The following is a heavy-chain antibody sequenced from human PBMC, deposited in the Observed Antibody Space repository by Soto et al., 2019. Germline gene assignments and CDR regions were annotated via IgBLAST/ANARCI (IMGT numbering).Heavy chain of an antibody. CDR2: IYHSGST. D-gene: IGHD1-1*01. CDR3: ARDQLEGNWFDP. Sequence: QLQLQESGSGLVRPSQTLSLTCAVSGGSISSGGYSWNWIRQPPGKGLGWIGYIYHSGSTLYNPSLESRVTISGDKSTNQFSLKLSSVTAADTAVYYCARDQLEGNWFDPWGQGTLVTVSS. J-gene: IGHJ5*02. CDR1: GGSISSGGYS. V-gene: IGHV4-30-2*01.